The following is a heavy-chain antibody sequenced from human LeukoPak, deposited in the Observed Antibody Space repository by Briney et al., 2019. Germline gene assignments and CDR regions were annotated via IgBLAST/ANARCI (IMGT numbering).Heavy chain of an antibody. J-gene: IGHJ6*02. V-gene: IGHV3-49*04. D-gene: IGHD5-12*01. CDR3: TTYDPSNYYGMDV. CDR1: GFTFGDYA. CDR2: IGSKAYGGTT. Sequence: GGSLRLSCTVSGFTFGDYAMTWVRQAPGKGLEWVGFIGSKAYGGTTEFAASVKGRFTISRDDSKSIAYLQMNSLKTEDTAVYYCTTYDPSNYYGMDVWGQGTTVTVS.